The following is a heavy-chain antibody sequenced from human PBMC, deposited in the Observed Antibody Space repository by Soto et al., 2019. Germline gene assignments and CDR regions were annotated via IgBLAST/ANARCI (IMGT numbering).Heavy chain of an antibody. D-gene: IGHD3-10*01. Sequence: PSETLSLTCNVSGGSIRSYYWSWIRQPPGKGPEWIGYIYYNGNTKYNPSLKSRVTISVDTPKNQFSLKVGSVNAADTAVYYCARLYYVSGRPLMDVWGQGTTVTVSS. V-gene: IGHV4-59*01. CDR1: GGSIRSYY. CDR3: ARLYYVSGRPLMDV. CDR2: IYYNGNT. J-gene: IGHJ6*02.